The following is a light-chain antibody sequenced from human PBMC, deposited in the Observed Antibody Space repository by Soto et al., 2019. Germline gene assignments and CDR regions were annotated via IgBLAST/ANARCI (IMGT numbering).Light chain of an antibody. CDR1: QSISDN. V-gene: IGKV1-39*01. Sequence: DIQMTQSPSSLPASVGDRVTITCRASQSISDNLNWYQQRPGRAPKLLIYEASTLQTGVPSRFRGSGSGTDFTLTISRLQPEDFATYSCQQSYITPRTFGQGTKVEVK. J-gene: IGKJ1*01. CDR2: EAS. CDR3: QQSYITPRT.